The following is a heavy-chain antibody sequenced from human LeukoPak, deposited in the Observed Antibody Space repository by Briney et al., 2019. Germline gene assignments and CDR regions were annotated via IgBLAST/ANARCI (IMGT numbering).Heavy chain of an antibody. CDR2: ISSSSSYI. CDR3: ARHACSTTNCYLAY. CDR1: GFTFSNYN. Sequence: GGSLRLSCAASGFTFSNYNMNWVRQAPGKGLEWVSSISSSSSYIYYADSVKGRFTISSDNAKNSLYLQMNSLRAEDTAVYYCARHACSTTNCYLAYWGQGTLVTVSS. V-gene: IGHV3-21*01. D-gene: IGHD2-2*01. J-gene: IGHJ4*02.